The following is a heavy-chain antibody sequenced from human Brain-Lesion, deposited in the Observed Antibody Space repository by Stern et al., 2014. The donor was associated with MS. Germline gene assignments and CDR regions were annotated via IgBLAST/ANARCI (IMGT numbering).Heavy chain of an antibody. V-gene: IGHV1-2*02. D-gene: IGHD3-10*01. CDR3: ARGYYGSGRPQKGMDV. J-gene: IGHJ6*02. Sequence: QVQLVQSGAEVKKPGASVKVSCKASGYTFTGYYMYWVRQAPGQGLEWMGWINPNSGGTHYAQKFQGRVNMTRDTSITTAYMELSRLRSDDTAVYYCARGYYGSGRPQKGMDVWGQGTTVTVSS. CDR2: INPNSGGT. CDR1: GYTFTGYY.